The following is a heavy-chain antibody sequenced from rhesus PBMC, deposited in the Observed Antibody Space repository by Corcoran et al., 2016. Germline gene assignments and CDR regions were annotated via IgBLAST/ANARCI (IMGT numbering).Heavy chain of an antibody. CDR3: ARVTGRSLDY. Sequence: QLQLQESGPGLVKPSETLSLTCAVPGGSISSNYWSCIRQPPGKGLEWIGRISGSGGSTDYNPSLKSRVTMSTDTSKNQFSLELTSVTAADTAVYYCARVTGRSLDYWGQGILVTVSS. CDR2: ISGSGGST. D-gene: IGHD2-21*01. J-gene: IGHJ4*01. V-gene: IGHV4-173*01. CDR1: GGSISSNY.